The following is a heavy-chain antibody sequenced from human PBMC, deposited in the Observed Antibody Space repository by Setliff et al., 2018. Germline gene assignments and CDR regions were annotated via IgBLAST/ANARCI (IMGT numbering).Heavy chain of an antibody. CDR2: IYTSGST. Sequence: PSETLSLTCTVSGGSISSGSYYWSWIRQPAGKGLERIGHIYTSGSTNYNPSLKSRVTISVDTSKNQFSLKLSSVTAADTAVYYCASSPNYDYVWGSYRLDYWGQGTLVTVSS. V-gene: IGHV4-61*09. CDR1: GGSISSGSYY. D-gene: IGHD3-16*02. CDR3: ASSPNYDYVWGSYRLDY. J-gene: IGHJ4*02.